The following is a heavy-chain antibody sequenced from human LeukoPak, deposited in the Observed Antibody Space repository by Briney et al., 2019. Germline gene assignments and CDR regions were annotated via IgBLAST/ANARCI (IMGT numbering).Heavy chain of an antibody. CDR3: ARVEYSGWNLEY. CDR1: GFAFSSYW. CDR2: INQGGSVQ. J-gene: IGHJ4*02. V-gene: IGHV3-7*01. D-gene: IGHD5-12*01. Sequence: GGSLRLSCAASGFAFSSYWMTLVRQAPGKGLEWVANINQGGSVQYYMDSVKGRFTISRDDAKNSLYVQMNSLRDEDTAVYYCARVEYSGWNLEYWGQGTLVTVSS.